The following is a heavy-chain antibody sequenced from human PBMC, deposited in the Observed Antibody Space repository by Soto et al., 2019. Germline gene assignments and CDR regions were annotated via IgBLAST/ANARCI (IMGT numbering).Heavy chain of an antibody. CDR2: MSPKTGNT. D-gene: IGHD7-27*01. V-gene: IGHV1-8*01. CDR1: GSTFPSLD. Sequence: QVQLVQSGAEVKKPGAPVKVSCKAPGSTFPSLDINWVRRATGQGLEWIGWMSPKTGNTGYAQNFQGRVTMTRNPSISTAYMELSSLTSEDTAIYYCARGPPDWGFDLWGQGTLVPVSS. CDR3: ARGPPDWGFDL. J-gene: IGHJ4*02.